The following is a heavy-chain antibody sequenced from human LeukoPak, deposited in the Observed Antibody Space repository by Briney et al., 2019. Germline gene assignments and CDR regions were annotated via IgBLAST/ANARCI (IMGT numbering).Heavy chain of an antibody. Sequence: GGSLRLSCAASGFTFSSYEMNWVRQAPGKGLEWVSYISSSGSTIYYADSVKGRFTISRDNAKNSLYLQMKSLRAENRAVYYCAREAYYDFWAGGYYYYYMDVWGKGTTVTVSS. D-gene: IGHD3-3*01. J-gene: IGHJ6*03. CDR2: ISSSGSTI. CDR1: GFTFSSYE. CDR3: AREAYYDFWAGGYYYYYMDV. V-gene: IGHV3-48*03.